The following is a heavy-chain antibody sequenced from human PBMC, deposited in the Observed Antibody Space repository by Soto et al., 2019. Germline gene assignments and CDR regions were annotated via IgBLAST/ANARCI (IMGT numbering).Heavy chain of an antibody. Sequence: EVQLVESGGGLVQPEGSLRLSCAASGFTFSGYWMHWVRQAPGKGLVWVSRLNGDGSSTTYADSVKGRFTISRDNAKNTLYLQMNSLRAEDTAVYYCARGGSITSRGFDYWGQGALVTVSS. CDR2: LNGDGSST. D-gene: IGHD6-6*01. J-gene: IGHJ4*02. CDR3: ARGGSITSRGFDY. V-gene: IGHV3-74*01. CDR1: GFTFSGYW.